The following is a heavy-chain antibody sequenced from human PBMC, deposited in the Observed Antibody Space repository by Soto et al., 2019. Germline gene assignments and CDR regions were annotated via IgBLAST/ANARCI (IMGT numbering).Heavy chain of an antibody. Sequence: SVKVSCKASGGTFSNYGISWVRQASGQGLEWMGGTIPMFGTTNYAQKFQGRVTITADKSTRTVYMELTSLKFEDTAVYFCARGAITVFGVVVGSMDVWGQGTTVTVSS. J-gene: IGHJ6*02. CDR1: GGTFSNYG. D-gene: IGHD3-3*01. CDR3: ARGAITVFGVVVGSMDV. CDR2: TIPMFGTT. V-gene: IGHV1-69*06.